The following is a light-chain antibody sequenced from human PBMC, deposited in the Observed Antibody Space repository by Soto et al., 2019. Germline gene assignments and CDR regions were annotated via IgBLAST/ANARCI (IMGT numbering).Light chain of an antibody. J-gene: IGKJ5*01. CDR1: QSVSSSY. CDR3: QQYHNWPIT. Sequence: EIVLTQSPGILSLSPGERATLSCRASQSVSSSYLAWYQQKPGQAPRLLIYGASTRATGIPARFSGSWSGTDFTLTISSLESEDFSVYYCQQYHNWPITFGQGTRLEIK. V-gene: IGKV3-20*01. CDR2: GAS.